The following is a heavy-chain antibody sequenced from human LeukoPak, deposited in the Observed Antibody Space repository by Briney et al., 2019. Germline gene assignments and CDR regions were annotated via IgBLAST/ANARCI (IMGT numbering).Heavy chain of an antibody. CDR3: ARHVRAAAHTSHFDY. V-gene: IGHV4-4*07. J-gene: IGHJ4*02. D-gene: IGHD6-13*01. CDR2: IYTSGST. Sequence: SETLSLTCTVSGGSISSYYWSWIRQPAGKGLEWIGRIYTSGSTNYNPSLKSRVTMSVDTSKNQFSLKLSSVTAADTAVYYCARHVRAAAHTSHFDYWGQGTLVTVSS. CDR1: GGSISSYY.